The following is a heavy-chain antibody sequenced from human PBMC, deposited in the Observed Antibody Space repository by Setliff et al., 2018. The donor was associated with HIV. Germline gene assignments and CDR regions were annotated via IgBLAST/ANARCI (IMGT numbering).Heavy chain of an antibody. CDR2: INHTGNT. J-gene: IGHJ4*02. Sequence: PSETLFLTCAVYGGSFSGYHWNWIRQFPGKGLEWIGEINHTGNTQYNPSLKIRVTMSEETSKNQFSLKLKSVTAADTAIYFCARGKGGLVGPAELDYWGPGTLVTVSS. V-gene: IGHV4-34*01. D-gene: IGHD1-26*01. CDR3: ARGKGGLVGPAELDY. CDR1: GGSFSGYH.